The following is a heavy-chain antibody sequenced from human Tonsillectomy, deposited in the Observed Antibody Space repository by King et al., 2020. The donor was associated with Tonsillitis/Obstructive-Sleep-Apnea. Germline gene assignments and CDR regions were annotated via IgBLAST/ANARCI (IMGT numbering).Heavy chain of an antibody. Sequence: VQLVESGGGLVKPGGSLRLSCAASGFTFSSYSMNWVRQAPGKGLEWVSSISSSSSYIYYADSVKGRFTISRDNAKNSLYLQMNSLRAEDTAVYYCAREQRSFPNYDDSSGYYSDYWGQGTLVTVSS. CDR1: GFTFSSYS. CDR2: ISSSSSYI. D-gene: IGHD3-22*01. J-gene: IGHJ4*02. CDR3: AREQRSFPNYDDSSGYYSDY. V-gene: IGHV3-21*01.